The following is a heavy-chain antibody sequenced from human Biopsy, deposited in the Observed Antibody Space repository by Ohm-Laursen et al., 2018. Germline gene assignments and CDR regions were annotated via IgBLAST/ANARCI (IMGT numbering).Heavy chain of an antibody. Sequence: SLRLSCSASGVTLSGYCMHWVRQAPGKGLEWVALIWYDGSDQYYADSVKGRFTISRDNSKNTVYLQMNSLRAEDTAVYYCARDRREHYQFDSWGQGTRVTVSS. CDR3: ARDRREHYQFDS. CDR2: IWYDGSDQ. CDR1: GVTLSGYC. D-gene: IGHD1-26*01. V-gene: IGHV3-33*01. J-gene: IGHJ4*02.